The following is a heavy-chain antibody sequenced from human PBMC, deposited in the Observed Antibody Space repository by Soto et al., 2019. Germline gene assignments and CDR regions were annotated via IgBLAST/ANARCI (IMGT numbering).Heavy chain of an antibody. D-gene: IGHD1-26*01. Sequence: EASVKVSCKASGYTFPSYGISWVRQAPGQGLEWMGWISAYNGNTNYAQKLQGRVTMTTDTSTSTAYMELRSLRSDDTAVYYCARDLWEETDNWFDPWGQGPLVTVSS. CDR3: ARDLWEETDNWFDP. J-gene: IGHJ5*02. V-gene: IGHV1-18*01. CDR2: ISAYNGNT. CDR1: GYTFPSYG.